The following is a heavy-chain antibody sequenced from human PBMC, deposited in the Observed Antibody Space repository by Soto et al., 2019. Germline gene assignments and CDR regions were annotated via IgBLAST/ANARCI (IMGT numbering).Heavy chain of an antibody. CDR3: AKDGPTFDY. J-gene: IGHJ4*02. CDR1: GFTFSSYA. Sequence: GGSLRLSCAASGFTFSSYAMHWVRQAPGKGLEWVAAILYDGSNQYYADAVKGRFTISRDNSKNTLYLQMNSLRAEDTAVYYCAKDGPTFDYWGQGTLVTVSS. CDR2: ILYDGSNQ. V-gene: IGHV3-33*06.